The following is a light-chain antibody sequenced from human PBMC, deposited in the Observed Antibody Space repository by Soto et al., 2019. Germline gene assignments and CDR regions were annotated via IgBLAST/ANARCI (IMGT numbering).Light chain of an antibody. J-gene: IGKJ2*02. CDR3: QQYGSSPPST. CDR2: GAS. V-gene: IGKV3-20*01. CDR1: QSVSSTY. Sequence: EIVLTQSPGTLSLSPGERATLSCRASQSVSSTYLAWYQQKPGQAPRLLIYGASSSATGIPDRFSGSRSGTDFTLTISRLEPEDFAVYYCQQYGSSPPSTFGQGTKLEIK.